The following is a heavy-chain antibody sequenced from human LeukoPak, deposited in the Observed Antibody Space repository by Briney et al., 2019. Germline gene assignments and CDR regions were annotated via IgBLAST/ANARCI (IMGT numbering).Heavy chain of an antibody. CDR2: IRSKAYGGTT. J-gene: IGHJ4*02. D-gene: IGHD2-2*01. V-gene: IGHV3-49*03. CDR3: TRSLGYCSSTSCLEY. Sequence: GGSLRLSCTASGFTFGDYAMSRFRQAPGKGLEWVGFIRSKAYGGTTEYAASVKGRFTISRDDSKSIAYLQMNSLKTEDTAVYYCTRSLGYCSSTSCLEYWGQGTLVTVSS. CDR1: GFTFGDYA.